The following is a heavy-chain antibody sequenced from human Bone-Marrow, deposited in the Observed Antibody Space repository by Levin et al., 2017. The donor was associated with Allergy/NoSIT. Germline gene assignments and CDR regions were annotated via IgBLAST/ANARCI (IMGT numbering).Heavy chain of an antibody. J-gene: IGHJ4*02. CDR3: ARGGCSSTSCLDN. CDR2: INSDGSNT. D-gene: IGHD2-2*01. CDR1: GFTFSNYW. V-gene: IGHV3-74*01. Sequence: GGSLRLSCAASGFTFSNYWMHWVRQAPGKGLVWVSHINSDGSNTNYADSVKGLFTISRDNAKNTLYLQMNSLRDEDTAVYYCARGGCSSTSCLDNWGQGTLVTVSP.